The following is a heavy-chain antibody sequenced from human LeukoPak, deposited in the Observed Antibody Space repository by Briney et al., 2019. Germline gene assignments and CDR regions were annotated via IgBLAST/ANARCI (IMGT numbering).Heavy chain of an antibody. J-gene: IGHJ5*02. CDR3: ASGSDDYKLGNH. CDR2: IYSSVYT. Sequence: PSETLSLSCSVSGDSFDNSYCWTWVRQPPGKRPEWIGTIYSSVYTYYNPSLRSRATISGDTSKNLFSLKLISVTAADTAVYYCASGSDDYKLGNHWGHGTLVTVSS. D-gene: IGHD5-24*01. V-gene: IGHV4-39*01. CDR1: GDSFDNSYC.